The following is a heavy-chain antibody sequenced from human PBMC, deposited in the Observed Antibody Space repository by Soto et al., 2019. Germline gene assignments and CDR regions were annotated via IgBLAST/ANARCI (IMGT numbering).Heavy chain of an antibody. D-gene: IGHD2-15*01. J-gene: IGHJ3*02. CDR1: GFTFSSYS. CDR3: ARGYCRGGSCYSGDAFDI. Sequence: PGGSLRLSCAASGFTFSSYSMNWVRQAPGKGLEWVSSISSSSSYIYYADSVKGRFTISRDNAKNSLYLQMNSLRDEDTAVYYCARGYCRGGSCYSGDAFDIWGQGTMVTVSS. V-gene: IGHV3-21*01. CDR2: ISSSSSYI.